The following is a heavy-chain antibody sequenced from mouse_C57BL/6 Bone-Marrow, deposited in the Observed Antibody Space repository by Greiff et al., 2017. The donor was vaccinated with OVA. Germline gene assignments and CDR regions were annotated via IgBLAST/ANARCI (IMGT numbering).Heavy chain of an antibody. Sequence: VQLQQSGPVLVKPGASVKMSCKASGYTFTDYYMNWVKQSHGKSLEWIGVINPYNGGTSYNQKFKGKATLTVDKSSSTAYMELNSLTSEDSAVYYCARRVCYDYPWFAYWGQGTLVTVSA. J-gene: IGHJ3*01. CDR3: ARRVCYDYPWFAY. CDR2: INPYNGGT. V-gene: IGHV1-19*01. CDR1: GYTFTDYY. D-gene: IGHD2-4*01.